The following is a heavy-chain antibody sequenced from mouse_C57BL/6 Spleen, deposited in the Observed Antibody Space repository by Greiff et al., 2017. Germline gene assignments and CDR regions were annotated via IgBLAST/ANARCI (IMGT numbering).Heavy chain of an antibody. Sequence: EVQGVESGAELVRPGASVKLSCTASGFNIKDDYMHWVKQRPEQGLEWIGWIDPENGDTEYASKFQGKATITADTSSNTAYLQLSSLTSEDTAVYYCTRGINTTVVATNYYAMDYWGQGTSVTVSS. D-gene: IGHD1-1*01. CDR1: GFNIKDDY. V-gene: IGHV14-4*01. CDR2: IDPENGDT. CDR3: TRGINTTVVATNYYAMDY. J-gene: IGHJ4*01.